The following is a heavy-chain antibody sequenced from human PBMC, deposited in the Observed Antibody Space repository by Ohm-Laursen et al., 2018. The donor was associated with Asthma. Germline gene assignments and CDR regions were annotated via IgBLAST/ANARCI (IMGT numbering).Heavy chain of an antibody. Sequence: GSLRLSCTASGYSFSLYSIHWIRQAPGKGLEWVASISTASTFIYYADSVRGRFTTSRDNAKNSLYLQMNSLRAEDTAVYYCARGLMGYWGQGTLVTVSS. CDR3: ARGLMGY. CDR1: GYSFSLYS. J-gene: IGHJ4*02. V-gene: IGHV3-21*01. CDR2: ISTASTFI. D-gene: IGHD3-10*01.